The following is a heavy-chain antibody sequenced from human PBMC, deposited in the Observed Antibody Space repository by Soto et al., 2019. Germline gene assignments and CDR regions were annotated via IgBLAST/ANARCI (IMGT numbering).Heavy chain of an antibody. CDR2: INPNSGGT. D-gene: IGHD1-26*01. CDR3: ARDTGFVGAPVLDAFDI. CDR1: GYTFTGYY. Sequence: ASVKVSSKASGYTFTGYYMHCVRQAPGQGLEWMGWINPNSGGTNYAQKFQGWVTMTRDTSISTAYMELSRLRSDDTAVYYCARDTGFVGAPVLDAFDIWGQGTMVTVSS. V-gene: IGHV1-2*04. J-gene: IGHJ3*02.